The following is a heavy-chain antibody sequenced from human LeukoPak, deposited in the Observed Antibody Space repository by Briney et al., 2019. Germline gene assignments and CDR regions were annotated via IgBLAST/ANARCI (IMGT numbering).Heavy chain of an antibody. V-gene: IGHV4-30-4*01. J-gene: IGHJ4*02. CDR1: GGSISSGDYY. CDR2: IYYSGNT. Sequence: PSETLSLTCTVSGGSISSGDYYWSWIHQPPGKGLEWIGYIYYSGNTYYNPSLKSRVTISIDTSKNQFSLKLSSVTAADTAVYYCARGWFGELLTSNFDYWGQGTLVTVSS. D-gene: IGHD3-10*01. CDR3: ARGWFGELLTSNFDY.